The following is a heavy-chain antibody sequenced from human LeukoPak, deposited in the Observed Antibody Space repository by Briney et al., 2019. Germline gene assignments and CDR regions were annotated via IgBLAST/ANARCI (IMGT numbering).Heavy chain of an antibody. J-gene: IGHJ4*02. D-gene: IGHD6-13*01. CDR3: ARDGYSSSWYFSNPGYYFDY. V-gene: IGHV3-30*19. CDR2: IWYDGSNK. Sequence: GGSLRLSCAASGFTFSSYGMHWVRQAPGKGLEWVAVIWYDGSNKYYADSVKGRFTISRDNSKNTLYLQMNSLRAEDTAVYYCARDGYSSSWYFSNPGYYFDYWGQGTLVTVSS. CDR1: GFTFSSYG.